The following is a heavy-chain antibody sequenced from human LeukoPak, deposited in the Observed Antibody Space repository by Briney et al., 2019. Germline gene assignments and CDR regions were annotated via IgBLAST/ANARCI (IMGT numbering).Heavy chain of an antibody. CDR1: GYTFTSYY. CDR2: IDPSGGST. J-gene: IGHJ4*02. V-gene: IGHV1-46*01. Sequence: ASVKVSCKASGYTFTSYYMHWVRQAPGQGLEWMGIIDPSGGSTSYAQKFQGRVTITADESTSTAYMELSSLRSEDTAVYYCAREDSGTDEGFDYWGQGTLVTVSS. D-gene: IGHD1-26*01. CDR3: AREDSGTDEGFDY.